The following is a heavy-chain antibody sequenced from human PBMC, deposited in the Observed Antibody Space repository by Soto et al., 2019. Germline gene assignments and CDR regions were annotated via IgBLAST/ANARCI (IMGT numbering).Heavy chain of an antibody. CDR2: IWYDASNK. V-gene: IGHV3-33*01. Sequence: QVQLVESGGGVVQPGRSLRLSCAASGFTFSSYGMHWVRQAPGKGLEWVAVIWYDASNKYYADSVKGRFTISRDNSKNTLYLQMNCCIAEDTAVYYCARDCAGYSSGLYQRGGFDYLGQGTLVTGSS. CDR3: ARDCAGYSSGLYQRGGFDY. CDR1: GFTFSSYG. J-gene: IGHJ4*02. D-gene: IGHD6-19*01.